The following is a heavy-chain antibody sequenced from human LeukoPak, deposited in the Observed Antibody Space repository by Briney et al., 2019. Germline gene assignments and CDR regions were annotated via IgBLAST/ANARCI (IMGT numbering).Heavy chain of an antibody. CDR2: IGGDGRGT. Sequence: GGSLRLSCAASGFIFSDYPMTLARQAPGKGLEWVSAIGGDGRGTDYADSVKGRFTISRDNSKNTVYLQMNSLRLDDTALYYCARRSGGTPDYWGLGALVTVSS. J-gene: IGHJ4*02. V-gene: IGHV3-23*01. CDR3: ARRSGGTPDY. D-gene: IGHD1-26*01. CDR1: GFIFSDYP.